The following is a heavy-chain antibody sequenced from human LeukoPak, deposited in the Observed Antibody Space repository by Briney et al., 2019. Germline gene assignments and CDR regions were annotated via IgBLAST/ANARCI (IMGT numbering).Heavy chain of an antibody. CDR3: ARSKVRGVIMFDY. CDR2: IYYSGST. V-gene: IGHV4-39*01. D-gene: IGHD3-10*01. Sequence: SETLSLTCTVSGGSISSSSYYWGWIRQPPGKGLEWIGSIYYSGSTYYNPSLKSRVTISVDTSKNQFSLKLSPVTAADTAVYYCARSKVRGVIMFDYWGQGTLVTVSS. CDR1: GGSISSSSYY. J-gene: IGHJ4*02.